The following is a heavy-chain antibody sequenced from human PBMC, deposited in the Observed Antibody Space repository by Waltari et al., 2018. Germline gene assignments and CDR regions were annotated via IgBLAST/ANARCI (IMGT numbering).Heavy chain of an antibody. D-gene: IGHD2-2*03. CDR1: GYSINSGYY. J-gene: IGHJ4*02. CDR2: IYHAGDT. Sequence: QVQLQESGPGLVKPSETLSLTCDVSGYSINSGYYWGWIRQSPGKGLEWIATIYHAGDTFYNPSLKSRVPISMDTSKNQFSLKLNSVTAADTAVYFCSRQVLGYCTSAACRRLESWGQGTLVTVSS. V-gene: IGHV4-38-2*01. CDR3: SRQVLGYCTSAACRRLES.